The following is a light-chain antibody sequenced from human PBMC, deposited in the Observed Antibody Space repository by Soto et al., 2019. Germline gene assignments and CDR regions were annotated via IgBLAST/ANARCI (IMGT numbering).Light chain of an antibody. CDR3: SSYTSSSTYVV. CDR1: SSDVGGYNY. Sequence: QLVLTQPASVSGSPGQSITISCTGTSSDVGGYNYVSWYQQHPGKAPKLMIYEVSNRPSGVSDRFSGSKSGNTASLTISGLQADDEADYYCSSYTSSSTYVVFGGGTQLTVL. V-gene: IGLV2-14*01. J-gene: IGLJ2*01. CDR2: EVS.